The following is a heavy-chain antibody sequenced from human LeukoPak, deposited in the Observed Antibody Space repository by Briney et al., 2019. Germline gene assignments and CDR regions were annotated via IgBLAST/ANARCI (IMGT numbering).Heavy chain of an antibody. CDR3: ARPSSLDGSGRYYIDY. CDR2: NHSDGTT. Sequence: GGSLRHSCAVSGFTVSNNFMNWVRQAPGKGLEWVSVNHSDGTTYFADSVQGRFTISRDNSKNTLYLQMNSLRDEDTAVYYCARPSSLDGSGRYYIDYWGQGTLVTVSS. V-gene: IGHV3-66*01. D-gene: IGHD3-10*01. J-gene: IGHJ4*02. CDR1: GFTVSNNF.